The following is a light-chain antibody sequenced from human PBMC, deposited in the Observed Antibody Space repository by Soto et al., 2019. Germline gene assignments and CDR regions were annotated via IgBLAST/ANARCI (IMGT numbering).Light chain of an antibody. CDR1: SSDVGFYNF. CDR2: EVT. J-gene: IGLJ1*01. CDR3: ASYAGTRLFV. V-gene: IGLV2-8*01. Sequence: QSALTQPPSASGSPGQSLTISCTGTSSDVGFYNFVSWYQQRPGKAPKLVIYEVTKRPSGVPDRFSGSKSGSTASLTVSGLQADDEAYYYCASYAGTRLFVFGSGTKVTVL.